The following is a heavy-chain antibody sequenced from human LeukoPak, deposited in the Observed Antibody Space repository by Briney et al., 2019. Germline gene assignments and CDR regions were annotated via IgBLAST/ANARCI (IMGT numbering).Heavy chain of an antibody. J-gene: IGHJ4*02. Sequence: ASVKVSCKASGGTFSSYAISWVRQAPGQGLEWMGWISAYNGNTNYAQKLQGRVTMTTDTSTSTAYMELRSLRSDDTAVYYCARDRPEYYYDSGGYYYTDQLDDWGQGTLVTVSS. CDR1: GGTFSSYA. D-gene: IGHD3-22*01. CDR3: ARDRPEYYYDSGGYYYTDQLDD. CDR2: ISAYNGNT. V-gene: IGHV1-18*01.